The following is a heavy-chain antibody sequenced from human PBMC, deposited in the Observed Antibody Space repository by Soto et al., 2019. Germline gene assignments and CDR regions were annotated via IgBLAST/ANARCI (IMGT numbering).Heavy chain of an antibody. CDR2: TTPYDGDT. V-gene: IGHV1-18*01. CDR3: ARHRIKWTYGHNNSHKYGMAV. CDR1: AYTFTSYG. D-gene: IGHD1-26*01. Sequence: QVPLVQSGAEVKKPGASLRVSCKASAYTFTSYGITWVRQAPGQGLEWVGWTTPYDGDTHQGQTLQGRVTMTTDTYTGTAHMERRSLRSDDTAVYYCARHRIKWTYGHNNSHKYGMAVWGQGTTVTVSS. J-gene: IGHJ6*02.